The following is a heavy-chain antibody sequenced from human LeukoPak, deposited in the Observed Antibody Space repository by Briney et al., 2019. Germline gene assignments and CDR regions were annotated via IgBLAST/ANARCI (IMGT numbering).Heavy chain of an antibody. Sequence: GGSLRLSCAASGFTFSSDGMHWVRQAPGKGLEWVAVISYDGSNKYYADSVKGRFTISRDNSKNTLYLQMNSLRAEDTAVYYCAKDRAVARYFDLWGRGTLVTVSS. CDR1: GFTFSSDG. CDR2: ISYDGSNK. D-gene: IGHD6-19*01. J-gene: IGHJ2*01. CDR3: AKDRAVARYFDL. V-gene: IGHV3-30*18.